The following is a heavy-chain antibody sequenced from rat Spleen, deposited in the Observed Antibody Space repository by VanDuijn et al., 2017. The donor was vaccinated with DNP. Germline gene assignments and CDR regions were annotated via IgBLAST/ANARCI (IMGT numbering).Heavy chain of an antibody. CDR2: ISTSGGST. V-gene: IGHV5-31*01. CDR3: ATRDIGEDSFPF. Sequence: EVQLMESGGDLVQPGKSLKLSCVASGFTFSYYWMTWVRQVPGKGLEWLASISTSGGSTYYRDSVKGRFTISRDNAKNTLFLQMDSLRSEDTATYYCATRDIGEDSFPFWGQGTLVTVS. CDR1: GFTFSYYW. J-gene: IGHJ3*01. D-gene: IGHD4-1*01.